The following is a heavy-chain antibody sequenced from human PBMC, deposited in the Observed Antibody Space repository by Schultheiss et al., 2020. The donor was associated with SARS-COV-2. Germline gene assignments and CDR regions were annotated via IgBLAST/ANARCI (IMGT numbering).Heavy chain of an antibody. V-gene: IGHV3-23*01. J-gene: IGHJ6*02. CDR3: ARDRVPTVTLRAGVPYYYYGMDV. CDR2: ISSSAANT. Sequence: GGSLRLSCAASGFTFSSYAMSWVRQAPGKGLEWVSAISSSAANTYYADSVKGRFTISRDNSKNTLYLQMNSLRAEDTAVYYCARDRVPTVTLRAGVPYYYYGMDVWGQGTTVTVSS. CDR1: GFTFSSYA. D-gene: IGHD4-17*01.